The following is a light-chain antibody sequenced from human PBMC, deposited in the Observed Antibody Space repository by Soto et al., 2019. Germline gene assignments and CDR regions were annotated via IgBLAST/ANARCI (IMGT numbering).Light chain of an antibody. Sequence: EIVLTQSPATLSASPGERATLSCRASQSVSSNLAWYQQKPGQAPRLLIYAASTRAPDIPARFSGSGSETEFTLTISGLQSEDFAVYYCQQYNNWPPRTFGQGTKVEI. CDR2: AAS. V-gene: IGKV3-15*01. J-gene: IGKJ1*01. CDR3: QQYNNWPPRT. CDR1: QSVSSN.